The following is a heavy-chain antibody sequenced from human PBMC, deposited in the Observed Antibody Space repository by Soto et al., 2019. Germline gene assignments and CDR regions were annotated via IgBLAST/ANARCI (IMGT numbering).Heavy chain of an antibody. V-gene: IGHV3-30*18. CDR3: AKGGSDWSDYFDY. CDR2: ISYDGSKK. D-gene: IGHD6-19*01. J-gene: IGHJ4*02. CDR1: GFTFSSYG. Sequence: QVQLVESGGGVVQPGRSLRLSCAASGFTFSSYGMHWVRQAPGQGLEWVTIISYDGSKKYYADSVKGRFTISRDNSKNPVYQQMNSRRAEDTAGDYCAKGGSDWSDYFDYWGQGALLTVSS.